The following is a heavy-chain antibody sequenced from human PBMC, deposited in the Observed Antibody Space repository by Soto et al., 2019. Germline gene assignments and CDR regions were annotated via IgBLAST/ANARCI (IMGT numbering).Heavy chain of an antibody. Sequence: QVQLVQSGAEVKKPGSSVKVSCQTSGGTFSRYTINWVRQAPGQGLEWMGRIYPFLGVVNYAQKFKGRVTISAAKSTSTAYLELMSLRSEDTAVFFCARSRGYETDASDIWGQGTTVTVSS. J-gene: IGHJ3*02. CDR1: GGTFSRYT. CDR3: ARSRGYETDASDI. D-gene: IGHD5-12*01. CDR2: IYPFLGVV. V-gene: IGHV1-69*02.